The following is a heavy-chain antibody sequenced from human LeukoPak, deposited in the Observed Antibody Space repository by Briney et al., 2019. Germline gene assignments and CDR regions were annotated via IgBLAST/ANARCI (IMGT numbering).Heavy chain of an antibody. D-gene: IGHD2-2*01. CDR1: GFTFSSYS. CDR2: ISSSSSYI. V-gene: IGHV3-21*01. Sequence: PGGSLRLSCAASGFTFSSYSMNWVRQAPGKGLEWVSSISSSSSYIYYADSVKGRFTISRDNAKNSLYLQMNSLRAEDTAMYYCARDGVVVVPPAMSYYYYGMDVWGQGTTVTVSS. J-gene: IGHJ6*02. CDR3: ARDGVVVVPPAMSYYYYGMDV.